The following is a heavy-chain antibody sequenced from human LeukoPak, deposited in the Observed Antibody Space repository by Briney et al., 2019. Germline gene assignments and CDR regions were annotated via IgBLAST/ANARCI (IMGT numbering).Heavy chain of an antibody. CDR1: GGTFSSYA. Sequence: SVKVSCKASGGTFSSYAISWVRQAPGQGLEWVGGIIPIFGTANYAQKFQGRVTITADESTSTAYMELSSLRSEDTAVYYCASVISGSYFRHWFDPWGQGTLVTVSS. D-gene: IGHD1-26*01. J-gene: IGHJ5*02. CDR2: IIPIFGTA. V-gene: IGHV1-69*13. CDR3: ASVISGSYFRHWFDP.